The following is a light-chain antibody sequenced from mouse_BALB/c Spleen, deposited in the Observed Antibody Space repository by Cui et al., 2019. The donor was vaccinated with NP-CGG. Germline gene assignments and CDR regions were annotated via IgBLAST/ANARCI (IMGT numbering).Light chain of an antibody. CDR2: GTN. Sequence: ALVTKYTAPTTSPGETVTLTCRSSTGAVTTNNYANWVQEKPDHLFTGLIGGTNNRVPGVPARFSGSLIGDKAALTITGAQTEDEAIYFCTLWYSNHWVFGGGTKLTVL. J-gene: IGLJ1*01. V-gene: IGLV1*01. CDR1: TGAVTTNNY. CDR3: TLWYSNHWV.